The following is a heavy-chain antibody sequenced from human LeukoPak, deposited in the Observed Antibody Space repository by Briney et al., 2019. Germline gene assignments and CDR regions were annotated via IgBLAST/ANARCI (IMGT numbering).Heavy chain of an antibody. Sequence: GGSLRLSCAASGFTFNSYAMHWVRQAPGKGLEGVADISYDGSNKYYADSVKGRFTISRDNSKNTLYLQMNSLRAEDTAVYYCAVATDYYGSGSYSNSFDYWGQGTLVTVSS. V-gene: IGHV3-30*04. CDR2: ISYDGSNK. CDR1: GFTFNSYA. CDR3: AVATDYYGSGSYSNSFDY. J-gene: IGHJ4*02. D-gene: IGHD3-10*01.